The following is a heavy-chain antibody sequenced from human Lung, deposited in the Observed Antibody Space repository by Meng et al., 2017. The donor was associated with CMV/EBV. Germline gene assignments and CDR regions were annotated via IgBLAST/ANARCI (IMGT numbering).Heavy chain of an antibody. CDR2: IHPHRCDT. J-gene: IGHJ4*02. V-gene: IGHV1-2*02. CDR3: ARDNNWGPDD. D-gene: IGHD7-27*01. CDR1: LYTFTTHY. Sequence: SVXVSCKPSLYTFTTHYFHWVRQAPGQGLEWMGWIHPHRCDTNYAQQFQGRVTLTRDTSINTGYLELTRLTSDDTAVYYSARDNNWGPDDWGQGTLVTVSS.